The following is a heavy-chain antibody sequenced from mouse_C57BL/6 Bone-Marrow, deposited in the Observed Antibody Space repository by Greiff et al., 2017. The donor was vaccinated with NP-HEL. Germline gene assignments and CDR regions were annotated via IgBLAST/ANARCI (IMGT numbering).Heavy chain of an antibody. CDR2: IRSKSNNYAT. CDR3: VREQLRLPLTY. V-gene: IGHV10-1*01. Sequence: EVKLVESGGGLVQPKGSLKLSCAASGFSFNTYAMNWVRQAPGKGLEWVARIRSKSNNYATYYADSVKDRFTISRDDSESMLYLQMNNLKTEDTAMYYCVREQLRLPLTYWGQGTLVTVSA. D-gene: IGHD3-2*02. CDR1: GFSFNTYA. J-gene: IGHJ3*01.